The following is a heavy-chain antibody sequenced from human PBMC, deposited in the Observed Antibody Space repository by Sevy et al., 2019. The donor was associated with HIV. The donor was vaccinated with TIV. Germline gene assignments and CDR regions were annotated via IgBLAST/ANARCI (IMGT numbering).Heavy chain of an antibody. J-gene: IGHJ4*01. CDR3: AKGKYHVDY. CDR2: ISSDGN. V-gene: IGHV3-30*18. CDR1: GFTFSRFG. Sequence: GGSLRLSCAASGFTFSRFGMNWVRQAPGKGLEWVARISSDGNDYAESVKGRFTISRDNSKNTLHLQMNSLKTEDTAIYYCAKGKYHVDYRGHGTLVTVSS.